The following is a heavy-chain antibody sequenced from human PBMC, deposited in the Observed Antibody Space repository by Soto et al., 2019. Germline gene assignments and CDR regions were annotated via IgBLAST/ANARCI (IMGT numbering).Heavy chain of an antibody. CDR3: ARSSIATVRFDP. Sequence: LSLTCTVSGGSISSYYWSWIRQPPGKGLEWIGYIYYSGSTNYNPSLKSRVTISVDTSKNQFSLKLSSVTAADTAVYYCARSSIATVRFDPWGQGTLVTVSS. CDR2: IYYSGST. J-gene: IGHJ5*02. CDR1: GGSISSYY. V-gene: IGHV4-59*01. D-gene: IGHD6-6*01.